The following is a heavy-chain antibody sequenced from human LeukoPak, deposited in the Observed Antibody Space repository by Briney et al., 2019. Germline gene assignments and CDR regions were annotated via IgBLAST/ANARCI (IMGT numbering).Heavy chain of an antibody. Sequence: RGSLRLSCAASGFTFSSYSMNWVRQAPGKGLEWVSSISSSSSYIYYADSVKGRFTISRDNAKNSLYLQMNSLRAEDTAVYYCAREEAAAKDYWGQGTLVTVSS. CDR2: ISSSSSYI. CDR1: GFTFSSYS. CDR3: AREEAAAKDY. J-gene: IGHJ4*02. D-gene: IGHD6-13*01. V-gene: IGHV3-21*01.